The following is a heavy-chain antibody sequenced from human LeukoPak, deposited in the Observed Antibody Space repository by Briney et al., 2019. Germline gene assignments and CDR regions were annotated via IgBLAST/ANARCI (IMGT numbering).Heavy chain of an antibody. CDR3: ARGPRTIFGVVIIKDYYYYGMDV. CDR2: ISASGSAT. D-gene: IGHD3-3*01. Sequence: GGSLRLSCAASGFIFSNYGMNWVRQAPGKGLEWVAAISASGSATSYADSVRGRFTISRDNSKSTTYLQMNSLRAEDTAVYYCARGPRTIFGVVIIKDYYYYGMDVWGQGTTVTVSS. CDR1: GFIFSNYG. J-gene: IGHJ6*02. V-gene: IGHV3-23*01.